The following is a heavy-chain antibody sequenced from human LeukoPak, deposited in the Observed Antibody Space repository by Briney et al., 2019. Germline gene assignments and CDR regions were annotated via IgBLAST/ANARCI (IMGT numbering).Heavy chain of an antibody. V-gene: IGHV1-8*03. J-gene: IGHJ6*03. D-gene: IGHD4-11*01. CDR3: ARATTVTTLGYYYYYMDV. CDR2: MNPNSGNT. CDR1: GYTFTGYY. Sequence: ASVKVSCKASGYTFTGYYMHWVRQATGQGLEWMGWMNPNSGNTGYAQKFQGRVTITRNTSISTAYMELSSLRSEDTAVYYCARATTVTTLGYYYYYMDVWGKGTTVTVSS.